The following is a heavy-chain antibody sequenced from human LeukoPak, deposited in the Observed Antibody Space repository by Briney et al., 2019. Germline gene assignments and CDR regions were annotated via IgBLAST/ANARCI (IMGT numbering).Heavy chain of an antibody. D-gene: IGHD3/OR15-3a*01. Sequence: GESLKISCKGSGYSFTSYWIGWVRQMPGKGLEWMGIIYPGDSDTRYSPSFQGQVTISADKSISTAYLQWSSLKASDTALYLCARTTSFWTGYFDYWGQGTLVTVSS. V-gene: IGHV5-51*01. CDR1: GYSFTSYW. CDR2: IYPGDSDT. CDR3: ARTTSFWTGYFDY. J-gene: IGHJ4*02.